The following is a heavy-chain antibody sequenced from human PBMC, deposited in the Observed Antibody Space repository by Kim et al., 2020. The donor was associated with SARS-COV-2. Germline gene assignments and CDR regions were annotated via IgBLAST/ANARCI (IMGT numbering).Heavy chain of an antibody. CDR2: SGST. V-gene: IGHV4-4*07. Sequence: SGSTNYHPSLKSRVTMSIDTSNTQFSLKLNSVTAVDTAVYYCARGSADSWGQGTLVTVSS. CDR3: ARGSADS. J-gene: IGHJ4*02. D-gene: IGHD2-15*01.